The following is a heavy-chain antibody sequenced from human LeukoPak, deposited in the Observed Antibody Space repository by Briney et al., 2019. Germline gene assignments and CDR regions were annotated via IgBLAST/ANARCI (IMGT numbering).Heavy chain of an antibody. J-gene: IGHJ2*01. Sequence: PSQTLSLTCTVSGGSINSVTFYWSWHRPPQGQALEWIRYIYRTGSAYYNPSLESRVAISVDTSRNQFSLELSAVTAADTAVYYCARDGSNYGNYWYFDLWGRGTLVTVSS. CDR1: GGSINSVTFY. V-gene: IGHV4-31*03. D-gene: IGHD4/OR15-4a*01. CDR2: IYRTGSA. CDR3: ARDGSNYGNYWYFDL.